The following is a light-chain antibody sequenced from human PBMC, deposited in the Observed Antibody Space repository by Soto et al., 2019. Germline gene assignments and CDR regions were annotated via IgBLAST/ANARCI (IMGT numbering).Light chain of an antibody. CDR1: QTISYSY. Sequence: EIVLTQPGTLSLSPGERATLSCRASQTISYSYLAWYQQKPGQAPRLLIYGASIRATGIPDSFSGSGSGTDFTLTISRLEPEDFAVYYCQQYGNSPWTFGQGTEVEIK. J-gene: IGKJ1*01. CDR2: GAS. V-gene: IGKV3-20*01. CDR3: QQYGNSPWT.